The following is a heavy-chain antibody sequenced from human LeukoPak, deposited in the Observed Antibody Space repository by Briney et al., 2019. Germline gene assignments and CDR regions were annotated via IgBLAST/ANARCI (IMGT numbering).Heavy chain of an antibody. J-gene: IGHJ3*02. V-gene: IGHV3-23*01. CDR1: GFTFSSYA. CDR3: ARTWGKYSSSWYDAFDI. Sequence: GGSLRLSCAASGFTFSSYAMSWVRQAPGKGLEWVSAISGSGGSTYYADSVKGRFTISRDNSKNTLYLQMNSLRAEDTAVYYCARTWGKYSSSWYDAFDIWGQGTMVTVSS. D-gene: IGHD6-13*01. CDR2: ISGSGGST.